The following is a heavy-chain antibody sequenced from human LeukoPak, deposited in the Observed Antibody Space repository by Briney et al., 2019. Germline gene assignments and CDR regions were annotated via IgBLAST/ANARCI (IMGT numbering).Heavy chain of an antibody. Sequence: GRSLRLSCAASGFTFSSYGMHWVRQAPGKGLEWVAVISYDGSNKYYADSVTGRFTISRDNSENTLYLQMDSLRPEDTAVYYCAKGYSYYGTGPCDYWGQGTLVTFSS. CDR1: GFTFSSYG. J-gene: IGHJ4*02. CDR2: ISYDGSNK. V-gene: IGHV3-30*18. CDR3: AKGYSYYGTGPCDY. D-gene: IGHD3-10*01.